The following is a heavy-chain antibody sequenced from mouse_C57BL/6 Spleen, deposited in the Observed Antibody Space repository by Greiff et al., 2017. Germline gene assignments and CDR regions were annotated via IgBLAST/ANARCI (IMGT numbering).Heavy chain of an antibody. J-gene: IGHJ3*01. Sequence: VAELVRPGASVKLSCTASGFHIKNTYMHWVKQRPEQGLEWIGRIDPANGHTKYAPKFQGNATITADTPSNTAYLQLSSLTSEDTAIYYCAYYSNYEGFACWGQGTLVTVSA. CDR3: AYYSNYEGFAC. V-gene: IGHV14-3*01. CDR2: IDPANGHT. CDR1: GFHIKNTY. D-gene: IGHD2-5*01.